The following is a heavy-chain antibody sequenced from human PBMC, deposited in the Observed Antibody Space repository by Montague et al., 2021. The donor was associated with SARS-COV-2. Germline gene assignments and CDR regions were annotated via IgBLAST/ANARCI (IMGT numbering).Heavy chain of an antibody. V-gene: IGHV3-23*01. CDR3: AKGDVDTAMAFEY. Sequence: SLRLSCAASGFTFSSYAMSWVRQAPGKGLEWVSAISGSGSSAYYADSVKGRLTISRDNSKNTLYLQMNSLRAEDTAVYYCAKGDVDTAMAFEYWGQGTLVTVSS. J-gene: IGHJ4*02. CDR1: GFTFSSYA. D-gene: IGHD5-18*01. CDR2: ISGSGSSA.